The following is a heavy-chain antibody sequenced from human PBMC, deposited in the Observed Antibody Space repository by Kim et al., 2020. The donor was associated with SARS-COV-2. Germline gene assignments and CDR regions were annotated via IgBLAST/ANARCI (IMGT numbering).Heavy chain of an antibody. V-gene: IGHV3-30-3*01. CDR1: GFTFSSYA. J-gene: IGHJ4*01. CDR3: ARDPGSRIRGLTSSDY. Sequence: GGSLRLSCAASGFTFSSYAMNWVRQAPGKGLEWVADITHDGSKKYYADSVKGRFTISRDNSKNTLYLQMNSLRAEDTAVYYCARDPGSRIRGLTSSDY. CDR2: ITHDGSKK. D-gene: IGHD3-10*01.